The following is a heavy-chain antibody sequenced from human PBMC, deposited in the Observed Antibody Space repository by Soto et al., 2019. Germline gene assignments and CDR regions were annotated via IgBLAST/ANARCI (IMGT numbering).Heavy chain of an antibody. CDR1: GGSINGHF. D-gene: IGHD3-10*01. J-gene: IGHJ4*02. CDR3: ARAGTNMVQFDY. Sequence: PSETLSLTCAVSGGSINGHFWSWILQSPGKGLEWIGHIYHSGSTSYRPSLQSRVSISVDTSKNQFSLEVHSLTAADTAVYYCARAGTNMVQFDYWGQGTLVTVSA. CDR2: IYHSGST. V-gene: IGHV4-59*11.